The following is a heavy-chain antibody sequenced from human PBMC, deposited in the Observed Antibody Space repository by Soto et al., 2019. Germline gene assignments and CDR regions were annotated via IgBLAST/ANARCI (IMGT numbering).Heavy chain of an antibody. J-gene: IGHJ6*02. V-gene: IGHV4-30-2*01. CDR1: GGSISSGGYS. CDR3: ARVPVVYARGRHYYYGMDV. Sequence: SETLSLTCAVSGGSISSGGYSWSWIRQPPGKGLEWIGYIYHSGSTYYNPSLKSRVTISVDRSKNQFSLKLSSVTAADTAVYYCARVPVVYARGRHYYYGMDVWGQGTTVTVSS. D-gene: IGHD2-8*02. CDR2: IYHSGST.